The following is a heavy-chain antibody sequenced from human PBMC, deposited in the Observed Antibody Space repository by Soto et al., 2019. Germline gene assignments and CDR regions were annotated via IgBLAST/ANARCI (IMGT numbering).Heavy chain of an antibody. J-gene: IGHJ4*01. Sequence: GSLRRPGAASGFAFYYYNMNWVRQAPGRGLEWVSSISGSGIDIHFTDSVKGRFTISRDNAKTSLYLQMDSLRPEDTAIYYCEREGVTNYTDYYFDLWGHGAPVTVYS. CDR1: GFAFYYYN. V-gene: IGHV3-21*01. CDR3: EREGVTNYTDYYFDL. D-gene: IGHD4-4*01. CDR2: ISGSGIDI.